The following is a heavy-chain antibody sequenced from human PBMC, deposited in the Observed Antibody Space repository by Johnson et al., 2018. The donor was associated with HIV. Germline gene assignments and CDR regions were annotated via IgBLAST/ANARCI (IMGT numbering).Heavy chain of an antibody. V-gene: IGHV3-66*02. CDR2: IYSGGST. CDR1: GFTVSSNY. CDR3: VRAQFLEWLFFDSFDI. Sequence: EVQLVESGGGLVQPGGSLRLSCAAPGFTVSSNYMSWVRQAPGKGLEWVSVIYSGGSTYYADSVKGRFTISRDNAKKSLYLQMKSLRAEDTALYYCVRAQFLEWLFFDSFDIWGQGTMVTVAS. J-gene: IGHJ3*02. D-gene: IGHD3-3*01.